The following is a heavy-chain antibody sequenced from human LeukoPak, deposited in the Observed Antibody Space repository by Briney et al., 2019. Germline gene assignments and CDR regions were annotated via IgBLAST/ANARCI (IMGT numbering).Heavy chain of an antibody. CDR2: IKQDESEK. CDR3: ARDGGGDFWSGYWDYFDY. V-gene: IGHV3-7*01. CDR1: GFTFSSYW. J-gene: IGHJ4*02. Sequence: GGSMRLSCVASGFTFSSYWMSWFRQAPGKGLEWVANIKQDESEKYYVDSVKGRFTISRDNAKNSLYLQMNSLRAEETAVYYCARDGGGDFWSGYWDYFDYWGQGTLVTVSS. D-gene: IGHD3-3*01.